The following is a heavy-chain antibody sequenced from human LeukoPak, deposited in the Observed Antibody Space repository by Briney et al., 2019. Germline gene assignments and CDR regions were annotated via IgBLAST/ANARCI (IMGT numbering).Heavy chain of an antibody. J-gene: IGHJ4*02. V-gene: IGHV5-51*01. CDR1: GYSFTSYW. Sequence: GESLKISCKGSGYSFTSYWIGWVRQMPGKGLEWMGIIYPGDSDTRYSPSFQGQVTISADKSISTAYLQWSSLKASDTAMYYCARLTNYDFWSGYYTLDKEVTLFDYWGQGTLVTVSS. CDR3: ARLTNYDFWSGYYTLDKEVTLFDY. CDR2: IYPGDSDT. D-gene: IGHD3-3*01.